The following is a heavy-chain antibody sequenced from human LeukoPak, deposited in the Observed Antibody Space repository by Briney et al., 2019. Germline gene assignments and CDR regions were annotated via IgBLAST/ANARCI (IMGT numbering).Heavy chain of an antibody. CDR2: ISTSSSYI. Sequence: PGGSLRLSCAASGFTFSSYAMSWVRQAPGKGLEWVSSISTSSSYIYYADSVKGRFTISRDNAKNSLYPQMNSLTAEDTAVYYCAELGITMIGGVWGKGTTVTISS. V-gene: IGHV3-21*01. D-gene: IGHD3-10*02. J-gene: IGHJ6*04. CDR3: AELGITMIGGV. CDR1: GFTFSSYA.